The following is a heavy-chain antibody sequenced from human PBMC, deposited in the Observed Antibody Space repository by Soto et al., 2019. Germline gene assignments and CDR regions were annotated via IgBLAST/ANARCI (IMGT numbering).Heavy chain of an antibody. D-gene: IGHD2-2*01. CDR3: ARSGIVLVPAADDAFDI. CDR1: GFTFSSYA. V-gene: IGHV3-30-3*01. J-gene: IGHJ3*02. CDR2: ISYDGSNK. Sequence: QVQLVESGGGVVQPGRSLRLSCAASGFTFSSYAMHWVRQAPGKGLEWVAVISYDGSNKYYADSVKGRFTISRDNSKKTLYLQMNSLRAEDTAVYYCARSGIVLVPAADDAFDIWGQGTMVTVSS.